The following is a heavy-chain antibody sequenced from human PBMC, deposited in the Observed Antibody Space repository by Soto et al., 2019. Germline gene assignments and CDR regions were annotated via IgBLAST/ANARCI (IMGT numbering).Heavy chain of an antibody. CDR1: GFTFSSYG. CDR2: IWYDGSNK. J-gene: IGHJ4*02. D-gene: IGHD3-10*01. Sequence: PGGSLRLSCAASGFTFSSYGMHWGRQAPGKGQEWVAVIWYDGSNKGYADSVKGRFTISRDTSKNTLNLPMSSLRVEDTAVYYCTRAARNGEFLGFWGQGTQVTVSS. CDR3: TRAARNGEFLGF. V-gene: IGHV3-33*01.